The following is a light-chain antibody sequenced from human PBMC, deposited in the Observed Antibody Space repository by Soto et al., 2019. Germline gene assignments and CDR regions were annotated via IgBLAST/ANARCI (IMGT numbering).Light chain of an antibody. CDR2: DVS. CDR1: QSVSPW. V-gene: IGKV1-5*01. CDR3: QQYNTYSHT. Sequence: IQLTQTPSTLSASVGDRVTIACRASQSVSPWLAWYQQKPGKAPKLLIYDVSNLQSGVPSRFSGSGSGTEFTLTISGLQPDYFATYYCQQYNTYSHTFGQGTKLEI. J-gene: IGKJ2*01.